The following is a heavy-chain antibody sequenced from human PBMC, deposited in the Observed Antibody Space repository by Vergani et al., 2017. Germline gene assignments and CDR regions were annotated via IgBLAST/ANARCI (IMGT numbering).Heavy chain of an antibody. CDR3: AAQISGSNSDY. Sequence: QMQLVQSGPEVRKPGTSVKVSCKASGFIFTSSAMQWVRQARGQRLEWIGWIVVGSGNTNYAQKFQERVTITRDMSTSTAYLELGSPRSEDTAVYFCAAQISGSNSDYWGQGTLVTVSS. CDR2: IVVGSGNT. V-gene: IGHV1-58*02. J-gene: IGHJ4*02. CDR1: GFIFTSSA. D-gene: IGHD1-26*01.